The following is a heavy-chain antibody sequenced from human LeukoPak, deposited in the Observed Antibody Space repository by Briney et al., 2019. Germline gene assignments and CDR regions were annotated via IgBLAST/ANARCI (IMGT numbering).Heavy chain of an antibody. CDR1: GYTLTSYY. V-gene: IGHV1-2*02. CDR3: ARAHYSLYSSRPIDY. Sequence: ASVKDSCKASGYTLTSYYMHWVRQAPGQGLEWMGWINPNSGGTNYAQKFQGRVTMTRDTSISTAYMELSRLRSDDTAVYYCARAHYSLYSSRPIDYWGQGTLVTVSS. D-gene: IGHD6-13*01. CDR2: INPNSGGT. J-gene: IGHJ4*02.